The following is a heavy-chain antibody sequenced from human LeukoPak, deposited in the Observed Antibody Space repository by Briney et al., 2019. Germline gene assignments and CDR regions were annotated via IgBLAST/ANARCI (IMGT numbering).Heavy chain of an antibody. CDR2: IYYSGST. D-gene: IGHD5-18*01. V-gene: IGHV4-59*01. CDR3: ARDGDTAMVGDFFDC. CDR1: GGSISSSY. J-gene: IGHJ4*02. Sequence: SETLSLTCTVSGGSISSSYWSWIRQPPGKGLEWIGYIYYSGSTKYNPSLKSRVTISVDTSKKQFSLKLSSVTAADTAVYYCARDGDTAMVGDFFDCWGQGTLVTVSS.